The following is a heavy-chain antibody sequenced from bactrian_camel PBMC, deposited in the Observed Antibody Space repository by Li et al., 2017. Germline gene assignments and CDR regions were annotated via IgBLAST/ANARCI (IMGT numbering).Heavy chain of an antibody. Sequence: HVQLVESGGGSVQAGRSLRLTCALSGSTTYNTYCMGWFRQAPGKEREGVAAIDSSGNANYIDAVKGRFTISRDKNTVHLQMNSLKPEDTAVYYCVRDVDSTDGIPDFGYWGQGTQVTVS. J-gene: IGHJ6*01. CDR2: IDSSGNA. V-gene: IGHV3S53*01. CDR1: GSTTYNTYC. CDR3: VRDVDSTDGIPDFGY.